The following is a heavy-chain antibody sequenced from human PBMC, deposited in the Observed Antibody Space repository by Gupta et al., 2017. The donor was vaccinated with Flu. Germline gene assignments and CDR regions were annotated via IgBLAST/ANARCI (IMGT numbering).Heavy chain of an antibody. CDR2: ISSNTYHM. CDR1: GFTFRDYY. V-gene: IGHV3-11*05. D-gene: IGHD3-22*01. J-gene: IGHJ3*02. CDR3: ARHQGRLFDSGGYYVPDVFDI. Sequence: QVQLVESGGGLVKPGGSLSLSCAASGFTFRDYYMSWIRQAPGKGLQWISYISSNTYHMNYADFVKGRFTISRDNAKNSLYLQLNSLSAEDTAIYYCARHQGRLFDSGGYYVPDVFDIWGQGTRVTVAP.